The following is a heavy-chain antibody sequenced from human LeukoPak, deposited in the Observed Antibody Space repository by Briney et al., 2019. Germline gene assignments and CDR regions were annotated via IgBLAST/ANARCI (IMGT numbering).Heavy chain of an antibody. CDR1: GFTFSSYW. CDR2: IKQDGSEK. D-gene: IGHD1-1*01. CDR3: AKDIGGTTPLIAFDI. J-gene: IGHJ3*02. Sequence: GGSLRLSCAASGFTFSSYWMSWVRQAPGKGLEWVANIKQDGSEKYYVDSVKGRFTISRDNAKNSLYLQMNSLRAEDTALYYCAKDIGGTTPLIAFDIWGQGTMVTVSS. V-gene: IGHV3-7*03.